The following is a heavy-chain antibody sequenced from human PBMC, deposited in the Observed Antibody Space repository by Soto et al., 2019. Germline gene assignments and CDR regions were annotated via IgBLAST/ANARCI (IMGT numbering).Heavy chain of an antibody. CDR3: ARDFGQGIVPLMGGRDV. Sequence: SQTLSLTCAISGDSVSSNSAAWNWIRQSPSRGLEWLGRTYYRSKWYNDYAVSVKSRITINPDTSKNQFSLQLNSVTPEDTAVYYCARDFGQGIVPLMGGRDVWGQGTTVTVSS. D-gene: IGHD2-8*01. CDR2: TYYRSKWYN. J-gene: IGHJ6*02. CDR1: GDSVSSNSAA. V-gene: IGHV6-1*01.